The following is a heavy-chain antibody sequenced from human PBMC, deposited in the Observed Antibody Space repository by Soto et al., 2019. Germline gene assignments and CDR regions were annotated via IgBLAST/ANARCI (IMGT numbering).Heavy chain of an antibody. V-gene: IGHV3-66*01. D-gene: IGHD3-22*01. Sequence: PGGSLRLSCAASGFTVSSNYMTWVRQAPGKGLEWVSVIFSGGFTYYADSVKGRFTISRDSSKNTLYLQMNSLRAEDTAVYYCARDWGDDSSGYRGFDIWGQGTMVTVSS. CDR1: GFTVSSNY. J-gene: IGHJ3*02. CDR2: IFSGGFT. CDR3: ARDWGDDSSGYRGFDI.